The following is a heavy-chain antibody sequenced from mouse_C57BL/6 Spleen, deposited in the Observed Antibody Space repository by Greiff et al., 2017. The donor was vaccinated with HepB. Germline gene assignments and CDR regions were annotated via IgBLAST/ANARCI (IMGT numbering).Heavy chain of an antibody. CDR1: GYAFSSYW. Sequence: VQLQQSGAELVKPGASVKISCKASGYAFSSYWMNWVKQRPGKGLEWIGQIYPGDGDTNYNGKFKGKATLTADKSSSTAYMQLSSLTSEDSAVYFCARYYYYGSSYQDFDVWGTGTTVTVSS. J-gene: IGHJ1*03. D-gene: IGHD1-1*01. CDR2: IYPGDGDT. CDR3: ARYYYYGSSYQDFDV. V-gene: IGHV1-80*01.